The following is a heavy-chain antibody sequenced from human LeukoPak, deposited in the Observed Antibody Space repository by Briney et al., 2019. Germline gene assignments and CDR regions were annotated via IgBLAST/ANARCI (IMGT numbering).Heavy chain of an antibody. Sequence: GGSLRLSCAASGVIFSHYCMNWVRQAPGKGLEWVSGITSRSTTYYADSVKGRFTISRDNSKNTLYLQMNSLRAADTALYYCATVSLNMVNAAFDTRGARTMVSAS. D-gene: IGHD3-10*01. V-gene: IGHV3-69-1*01. CDR3: ATVSLNMVNAAFDT. CDR2: ITSRSTT. CDR1: GVIFSHYC. J-gene: IGHJ3*02.